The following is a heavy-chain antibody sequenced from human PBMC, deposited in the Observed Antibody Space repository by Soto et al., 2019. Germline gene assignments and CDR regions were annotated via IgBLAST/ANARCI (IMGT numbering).Heavy chain of an antibody. CDR2: IYYSGST. J-gene: IGHJ3*02. CDR1: GGSISSYY. V-gene: IGHV4-59*01. D-gene: IGHD1-26*01. CDR3: AREVGATIVDI. Sequence: QVQLQESGPGLVKPSETLSLTCTVSGGSISSYYWSWIRQPPGKGLEWIGYIYYSGSTNYNPSLKRRVTISVDTSKNQFSLKLSSVTAADTAVYYCAREVGATIVDIWGKGTMVTVSS.